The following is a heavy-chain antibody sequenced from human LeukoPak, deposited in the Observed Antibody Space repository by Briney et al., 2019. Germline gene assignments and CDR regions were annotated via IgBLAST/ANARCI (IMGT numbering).Heavy chain of an antibody. CDR3: ARDDYGDYVRAFDI. CDR2: IYYSGST. CDR1: GGSISSYY. V-gene: IGHV4-59*01. Sequence: SETLSLTCTVSGGSISSYYWSWIRQPPGKGLEGVGYIYYSGSTNYNPSLKSRVTISVDTSKNQCSLKLSSVTAADTAVYYCARDDYGDYVRAFDIWGQGTMVTVSS. D-gene: IGHD4-17*01. J-gene: IGHJ3*02.